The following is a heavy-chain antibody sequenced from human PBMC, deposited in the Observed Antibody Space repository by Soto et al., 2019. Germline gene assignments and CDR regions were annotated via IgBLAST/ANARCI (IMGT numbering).Heavy chain of an antibody. D-gene: IGHD3-10*01. J-gene: IGHJ6*03. Sequence: EVQLVESGGGLVQPGGSLRLSCAASGYTFSGRSVHWVRQAPGKGLVRVSGIDKVGTDSTYADSVKGRFTSSRDNAKNTVYLQMNSLRVEDTAVYYCARGWFGPDVWGNGTTLTVSS. CDR3: ARGWFGPDV. V-gene: IGHV3-74*01. CDR2: IDKVGTDS. CDR1: GYTFSGRS.